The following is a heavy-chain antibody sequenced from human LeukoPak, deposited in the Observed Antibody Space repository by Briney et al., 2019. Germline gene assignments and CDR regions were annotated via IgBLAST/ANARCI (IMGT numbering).Heavy chain of an antibody. CDR1: GYTFTGYY. Sequence: ASVKVSCKASGYTFTGYYMHWVRQAPGQGLEWMGWINPNSGGTNYAQKFQGRVTMTRDTPISTAYMELSRLRSDDTAVYYCARVRRNYVGAFDIWGQGTMVTVSS. CDR2: INPNSGGT. D-gene: IGHD1-7*01. CDR3: ARVRRNYVGAFDI. V-gene: IGHV1-2*02. J-gene: IGHJ3*02.